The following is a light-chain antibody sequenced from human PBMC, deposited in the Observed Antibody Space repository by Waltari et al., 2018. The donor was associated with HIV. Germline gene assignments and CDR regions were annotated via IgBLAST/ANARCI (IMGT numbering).Light chain of an antibody. V-gene: IGLV2-23*02. J-gene: IGLJ2*01. Sequence: QSALTQPASVSGSPGQSITISCTGTSSDVGGYNYVSWYQQHPGNAPKRMIYDVTKRPSGVSNRFAGSKSGNTASLTISGLQAEDEADYYCCSYAGSSTFAVFGGGTKLTVL. CDR2: DVT. CDR3: CSYAGSSTFAV. CDR1: SSDVGGYNY.